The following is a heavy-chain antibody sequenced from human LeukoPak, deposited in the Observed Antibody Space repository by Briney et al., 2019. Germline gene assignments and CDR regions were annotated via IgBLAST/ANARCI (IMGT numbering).Heavy chain of an antibody. Sequence: SETLSLTCTVSGGSISGYHWSWIRQPPGKGLEWIGYIYYSGSTNYNPSLKSRVTISVDTSKNQFSLKLSSVTAADTAVYYCARRSRSGYYNYWGQGTLVTVSS. CDR1: GGSISGYH. J-gene: IGHJ4*02. CDR3: ARRSRSGYYNY. D-gene: IGHD3-22*01. CDR2: IYYSGST. V-gene: IGHV4-59*08.